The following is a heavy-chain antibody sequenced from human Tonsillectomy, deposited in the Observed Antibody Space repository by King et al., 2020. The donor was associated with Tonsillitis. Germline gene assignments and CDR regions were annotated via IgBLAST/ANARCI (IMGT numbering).Heavy chain of an antibody. V-gene: IGHV3-15*07. J-gene: IGHJ4*02. D-gene: IGHD3-3*01. CDR2: IKSKTDGGTT. CDR3: TYYDFWVGYYGEFDY. Sequence: NWVRQAPGKGLEWVGRIKSKTDGGTTDYAAPVKGRFTISRDDSKNTLYLQMNSLKTEDTAVYYCTYYDFWVGYYGEFDYWGQGSLVTVSS.